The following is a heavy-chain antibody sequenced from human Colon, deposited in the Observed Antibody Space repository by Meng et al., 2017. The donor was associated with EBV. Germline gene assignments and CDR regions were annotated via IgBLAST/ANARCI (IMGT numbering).Heavy chain of an antibody. CDR1: GFTFSDAW. J-gene: IGHJ5*01. CDR3: KNSWTDS. CDR2: IKSRTAGEAT. V-gene: IGHV3-15*01. D-gene: IGHD3/OR15-3a*01. Sequence: SGGGLVETWVSLRLSCAGSGFTFSDAWMSWVRQAPGKGLDWAGRIKSRTAGEATDYAAPVKGRFTISRDDSTNTVYLQMSSLKSEGTGVYYCKNSWTDSWGQGTLVTVSS.